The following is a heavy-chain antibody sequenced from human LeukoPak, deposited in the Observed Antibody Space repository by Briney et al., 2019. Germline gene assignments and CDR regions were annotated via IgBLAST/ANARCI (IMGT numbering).Heavy chain of an antibody. CDR3: ARDLRRSGSYYYWN. J-gene: IGHJ4*02. CDR2: ISSSGSTI. D-gene: IGHD1-26*01. CDR1: GFTFSDYY. V-gene: IGHV3-11*04. Sequence: GGSLRLSCAASGFTFSDYYMSWIRQAPGKGLEWVSYISSSGSTIYYADSVKGRFTISRDNAKNSLYLQMNSLRAEDTAVYYCARDLRRSGSYYYWNWGQGTLVTVSS.